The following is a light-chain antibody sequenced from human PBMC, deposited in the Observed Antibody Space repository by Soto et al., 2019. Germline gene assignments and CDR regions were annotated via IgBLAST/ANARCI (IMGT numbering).Light chain of an antibody. CDR1: STNVGSSNF. J-gene: IGLJ2*01. Sequence: QSALTQPASVSGSPGQSITISCSGTSTNVGSSNFVSWYQQYPGKAPRLVVSDGSKRPSGVSIRFSGSKSGNTASLTISGLQTEDEADYYCCSHAGTNTWVFGGWTKLTVL. CDR2: DGS. V-gene: IGLV2-23*01. CDR3: CSHAGTNTWV.